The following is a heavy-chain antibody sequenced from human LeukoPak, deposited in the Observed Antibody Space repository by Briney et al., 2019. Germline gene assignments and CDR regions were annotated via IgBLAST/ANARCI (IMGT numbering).Heavy chain of an antibody. Sequence: GGSLRLSCAASGFTLSSYSMNWVRQAPGKGLEWVSYISSSSNTIYYADSVKGRFTISRDNAKNSLYLQMNSLRAEDTAVYYCASEANWLHFDYWGQGTLVTVSS. J-gene: IGHJ4*02. CDR2: ISSSSNTI. D-gene: IGHD7-27*01. V-gene: IGHV3-48*01. CDR1: GFTLSSYS. CDR3: ASEANWLHFDY.